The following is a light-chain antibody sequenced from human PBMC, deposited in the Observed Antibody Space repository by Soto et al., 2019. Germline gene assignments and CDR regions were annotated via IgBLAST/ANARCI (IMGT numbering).Light chain of an antibody. Sequence: QSVLTQPPSASGTPGQRLSISCSGSNSNIGKNTVNWYQQLPRTAPKLLIYSNNQRPSGVPERFSGSKSGTSASLAISGLQSEDEADYYCAAWDDSLNGHVVFGGGTKVTGL. J-gene: IGLJ2*01. CDR2: SNN. CDR1: NSNIGKNT. V-gene: IGLV1-44*01. CDR3: AAWDDSLNGHVV.